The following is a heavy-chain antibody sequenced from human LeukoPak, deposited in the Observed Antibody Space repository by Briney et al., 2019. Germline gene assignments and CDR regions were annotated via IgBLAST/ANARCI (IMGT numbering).Heavy chain of an antibody. CDR1: GFNSDRYT. D-gene: IGHD3-10*02. V-gene: IGHV3-43*01. CDR2: AGWAGGTT. Sequence: PGGSLRLSCATSGFNSDRYTIHWVRQAPGKGLEWVSLAGWAGGTTFYSDSVRGRFTISRDSGRKSVYLQMNSLTTDDTAFYFCAKELDTMFFDYWGQGALVTVSS. CDR3: AKELDTMFFDY. J-gene: IGHJ4*02.